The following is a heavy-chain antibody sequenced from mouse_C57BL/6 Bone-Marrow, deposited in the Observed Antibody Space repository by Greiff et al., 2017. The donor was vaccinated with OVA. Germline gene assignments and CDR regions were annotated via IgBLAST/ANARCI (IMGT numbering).Heavy chain of an antibody. V-gene: IGHV5-15*01. Sequence: EVHLVESGGGLVQPGGSLKLSCAASGFTFSDYGMAWVRQAPRKGPEWVAFISNLAYSIYYADTVTGRFTISRENAKNTLYLEMSSLRSEDTAMYYCARRGGEADYFDYWGQGTTLTVSS. CDR2: ISNLAYSI. J-gene: IGHJ2*01. CDR1: GFTFSDYG. CDR3: ARRGGEADYFDY.